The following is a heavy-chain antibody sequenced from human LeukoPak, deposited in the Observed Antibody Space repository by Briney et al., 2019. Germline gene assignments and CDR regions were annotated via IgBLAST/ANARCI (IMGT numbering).Heavy chain of an antibody. Sequence: SQTLSLTCTVSGGSISSGNYYWSWIRQPAGKGLEWIGRIYTSGSTNYNPSLKSRVTISEDTSKNQVSLKLSSVAAGDTAVYYCARDYGGNSGRDVCDIWGQGTMVTVSS. CDR3: ARDYGGNSGRDVCDI. J-gene: IGHJ3*02. CDR2: IYTSGST. V-gene: IGHV4-61*02. D-gene: IGHD4-23*01. CDR1: GGSISSGNYY.